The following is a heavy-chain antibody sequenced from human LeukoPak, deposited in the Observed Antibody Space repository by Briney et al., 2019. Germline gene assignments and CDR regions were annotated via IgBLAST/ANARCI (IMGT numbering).Heavy chain of an antibody. J-gene: IGHJ4*02. D-gene: IGHD3-22*01. CDR3: ARRYYDSSGYYYFDY. V-gene: IGHV1-69*05. CDR1: GGTFSSYA. Sequence: SVKVSCKASGGTFSSYAISWVRQAPGQGLEWMGGIIPIFGTANYAQKFQGGVTITTDESTSTAYMELSSLRSEDTAVYYCARRYYDSSGYYYFDYWGQGTLVTVSS. CDR2: IIPIFGTA.